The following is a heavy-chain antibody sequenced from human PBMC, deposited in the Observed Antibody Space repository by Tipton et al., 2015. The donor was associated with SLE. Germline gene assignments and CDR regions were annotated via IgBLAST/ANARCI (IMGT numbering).Heavy chain of an antibody. CDR2: IGTAGDT. D-gene: IGHD3-3*01. CDR3: ARDARRDEFWSPFDY. V-gene: IGHV3-13*01. Sequence: SLRLSCAASGFTFSSYDMHWVRQATGKGLEWVSAIGTAGDTYYPGSVKGRFTISRENAKNSLYLQMNSLRAGDTAVYYCARDARRDEFWSPFDYWGQGTLVTVSS. CDR1: GFTFSSYD. J-gene: IGHJ4*02.